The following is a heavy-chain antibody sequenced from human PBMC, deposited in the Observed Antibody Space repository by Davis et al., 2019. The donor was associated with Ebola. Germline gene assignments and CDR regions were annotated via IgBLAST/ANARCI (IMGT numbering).Heavy chain of an antibody. V-gene: IGHV3-23*01. D-gene: IGHD6-13*01. Sequence: GASLKISCAASGFVFSNYVMSWFRRAPGKGLEWVSTLGLSAETYYADSVKGRFIISRDNSKNTLHLQMNSLRVEDTAIYYCAKDTSSIWFDVWGQGTMVTVSS. CDR3: AKDTSSIWFDV. CDR1: GFVFSNYV. J-gene: IGHJ3*01. CDR2: LGLSAET.